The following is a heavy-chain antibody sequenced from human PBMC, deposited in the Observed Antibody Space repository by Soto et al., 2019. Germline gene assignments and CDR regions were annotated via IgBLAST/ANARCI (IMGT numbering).Heavy chain of an antibody. CDR1: GYSFTSYW. CDR2: IYPGDSDT. Sequence: GESLKISCKGSGYSFTSYWIGWVRQMPGKGLEWMGIIYPGDSDTRYSPSFQGQVTISADKSISTAYLQWSSLKASDTAMYYCARAASGYCSSTSCYHYYYGMDVWGXGTTVNVSS. CDR3: ARAASGYCSSTSCYHYYYGMDV. V-gene: IGHV5-51*01. D-gene: IGHD2-2*01. J-gene: IGHJ6*02.